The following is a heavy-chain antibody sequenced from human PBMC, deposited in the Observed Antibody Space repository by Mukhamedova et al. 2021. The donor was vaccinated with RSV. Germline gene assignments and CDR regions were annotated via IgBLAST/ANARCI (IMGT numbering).Heavy chain of an antibody. CDR3: ARGYSGSYHGPNAFDI. J-gene: IGHJ3*02. V-gene: IGHV4-39*01. D-gene: IGHD1-26*01. Sequence: KSRVTISVDTSKNQFSLKLSSVTAADTAVYYRARGYSGSYHGPNAFDIWGQGTMVTVSS.